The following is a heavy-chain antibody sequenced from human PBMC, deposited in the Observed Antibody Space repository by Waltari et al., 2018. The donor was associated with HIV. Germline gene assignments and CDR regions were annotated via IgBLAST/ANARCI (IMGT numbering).Heavy chain of an antibody. D-gene: IGHD2-15*01. J-gene: IGHJ4*02. CDR1: GYTFTSHA. CDR2: ITAGNGNT. V-gene: IGHV1-3*01. CDR3: ARDIPRMGIDY. Sequence: QVQLVQSGAEVKKPGASVKVSCTASGYTFTSHAMPWVRQAPGQRLEWMGWITAGNGNTKYSQKFQGRVTITRDTSASTAYMELSSLRSEDTAVYYCARDIPRMGIDYWGQGTLVTVSS.